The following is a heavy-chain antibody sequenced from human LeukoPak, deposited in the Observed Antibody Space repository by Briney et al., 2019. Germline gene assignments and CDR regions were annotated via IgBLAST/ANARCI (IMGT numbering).Heavy chain of an antibody. V-gene: IGHV5-51*01. J-gene: IGHJ4*02. Sequence: GESLKISCKASGYSFTNYWIGWVRQMPGKGLEWMGIIYPADSDTTYSPSFRGQVTISADKSISTAYLQWSSLKASGTAVYYCATLDSSGWSHLFDYWGQGTLVTVSS. CDR2: IYPADSDT. CDR1: GYSFTNYW. D-gene: IGHD6-19*01. CDR3: ATLDSSGWSHLFDY.